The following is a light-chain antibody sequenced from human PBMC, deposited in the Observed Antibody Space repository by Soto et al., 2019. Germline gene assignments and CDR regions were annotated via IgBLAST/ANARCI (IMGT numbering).Light chain of an antibody. V-gene: IGKV1-6*01. Sequence: IQMTQSPSSLSASVGDRVTITCRASQSISIYLNWYQLKPGKAPKLLIYAASSLESGVPSRFSGSGSGTDFTLTISSLQPEDFATYYCLQDYNYPFTFGGGTKV. CDR2: AAS. CDR1: QSISIY. CDR3: LQDYNYPFT. J-gene: IGKJ4*01.